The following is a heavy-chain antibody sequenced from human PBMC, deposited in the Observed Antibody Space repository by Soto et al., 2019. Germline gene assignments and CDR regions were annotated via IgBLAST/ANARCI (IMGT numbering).Heavy chain of an antibody. D-gene: IGHD3-16*02. Sequence: QVQLVESGGGVVQPGRSLRLSCVASGFTFSSYAMHWVRQAPGKGLEWVAIMSYDGNNQYYAGSVKGRFTISRDNFKKTLYLQMNSLRAEDAAVYYCAKALGELSPESFDYWGQGILVTVSS. CDR1: GFTFSSYA. CDR3: AKALGELSPESFDY. V-gene: IGHV3-30*18. J-gene: IGHJ4*02. CDR2: MSYDGNNQ.